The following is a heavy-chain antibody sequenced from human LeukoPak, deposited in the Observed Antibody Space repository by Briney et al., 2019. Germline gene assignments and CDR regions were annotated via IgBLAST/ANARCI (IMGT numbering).Heavy chain of an antibody. CDR3: TRHHYDSSGYYYDY. CDR1: GFTFSGSA. Sequence: GGSLRLSCAASGFTFSGSAMHWVRQASGKGLEWVGRIRSKANSYATAYAAPVKGRFTISRDDSKNTAYLQMNSLKTEDTAVYYCTRHHYDSSGYYYDYWGQGTLVTVSS. V-gene: IGHV3-73*01. CDR2: IRSKANSYAT. J-gene: IGHJ4*02. D-gene: IGHD3-22*01.